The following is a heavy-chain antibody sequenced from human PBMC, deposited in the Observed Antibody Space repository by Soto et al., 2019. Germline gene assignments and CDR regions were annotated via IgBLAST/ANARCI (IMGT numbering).Heavy chain of an antibody. Sequence: SETLSLTCAVYGGSFSGYYWSWIRQPPGKGLGWIGEINHSGSTNYNPSLKSRVTISVDTSKNQFSLKLSSVTAADTAVYYCARERGYSYGYYLDYWGQGTLVT. CDR2: INHSGST. D-gene: IGHD5-18*01. CDR1: GGSFSGYY. V-gene: IGHV4-34*01. J-gene: IGHJ4*02. CDR3: ARERGYSYGYYLDY.